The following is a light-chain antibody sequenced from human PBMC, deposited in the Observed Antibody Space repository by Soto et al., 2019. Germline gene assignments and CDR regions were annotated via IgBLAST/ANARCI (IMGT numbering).Light chain of an antibody. V-gene: IGKV3-15*01. CDR3: QHSDNWPPT. CDR1: QTIGDN. CDR2: GAS. J-gene: IGKJ1*01. Sequence: ETVMTQSPATLSVSPGERATLSCRASQTIGDNLAWYQQKPGRAPRLLIYGASTRATGVPARFSGSGSGIEFTLTISSLQSEDFSVYYCQHSDNWPPTFGQGTKVEI.